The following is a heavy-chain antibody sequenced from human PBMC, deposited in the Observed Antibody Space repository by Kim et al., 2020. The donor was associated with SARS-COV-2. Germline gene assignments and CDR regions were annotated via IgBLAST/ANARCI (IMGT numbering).Heavy chain of an antibody. J-gene: IGHJ4*02. CDR2: INHSGST. Sequence: SETLSLTCAVYGGSFSGYYWSWIRQPPGKGLEWIGEINHSGSTNYNPSLKSRVTISVDTSKNQFSLKLTSVTAADTAVYYCARVGSGYDYWGQGTLVTVSS. CDR1: GGSFSGYY. D-gene: IGHD5-12*01. CDR3: ARVGSGYDY. V-gene: IGHV4-34*01.